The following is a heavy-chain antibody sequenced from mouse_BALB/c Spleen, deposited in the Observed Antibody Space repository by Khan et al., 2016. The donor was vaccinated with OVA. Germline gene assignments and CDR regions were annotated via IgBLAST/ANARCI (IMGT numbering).Heavy chain of an antibody. CDR1: GYTFTDYA. D-gene: IGHD1-1*02. V-gene: IGHV1S137*01. Sequence: VQLQESGAELVRPGVSVKISCKGSGYTFTDYAMHWVKQSHAKSLEWIGVISSYYGDATYNQKFKGKATMTVDNSSSTAYMELARLTSEASANYYGARGGGRYRLDYWGQGTLVTVSA. CDR3: ARGGGRYRLDY. CDR2: ISSYYGDA. J-gene: IGHJ3*01.